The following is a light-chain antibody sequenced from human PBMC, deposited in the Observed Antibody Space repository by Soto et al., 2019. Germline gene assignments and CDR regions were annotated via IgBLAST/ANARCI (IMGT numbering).Light chain of an antibody. V-gene: IGLV2-14*01. J-gene: IGLJ1*01. CDR2: EVS. CDR1: SSDVGGFNY. CDR3: SSYTSSSTRV. Sequence: QSALTQPASVSGSPGQSITISCTGTSSDVGGFNYVSWYQQHPGKAPKLMVYEVSNRPSGVSNRFSGSKSGNTASLTISGLRADDEADYYCSSYTSSSTRVFGTGTKLTVL.